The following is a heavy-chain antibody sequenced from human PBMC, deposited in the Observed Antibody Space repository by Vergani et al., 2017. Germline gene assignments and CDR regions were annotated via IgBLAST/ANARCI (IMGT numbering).Heavy chain of an antibody. V-gene: IGHV3-15*01. Sequence: EVQLVESGGGLVKPGGSLRLSCAASGLTFSNAWMNWVRQAPGKGLEWVGRIKSKTDGGKTDYAAPGKGRFTISRDDSKNTMYLQMNSLKTEDTAVYDCSTDSLDPWSGYYTGPYWGQGTLVTVSS. J-gene: IGHJ4*02. D-gene: IGHD3-3*01. CDR1: GLTFSNAW. CDR2: IKSKTDGGKT. CDR3: STDSLDPWSGYYTGPY.